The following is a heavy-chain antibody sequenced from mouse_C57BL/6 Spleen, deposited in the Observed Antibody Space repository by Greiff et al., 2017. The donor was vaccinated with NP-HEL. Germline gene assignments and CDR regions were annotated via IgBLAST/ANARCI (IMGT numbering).Heavy chain of an antibody. V-gene: IGHV1-54*01. CDR3: ARSTYYSNFFAY. CDR1: GYAFTNYL. J-gene: IGHJ3*01. D-gene: IGHD2-5*01. Sequence: QVQLQQSGAELVRPGTSVKVSCKASGYAFTNYLIEWVKQRPGQGLEWIGVINPGSGGTNYTAKFKGKATPTADKSSITAYMQLSSLTSEDSAVYFCARSTYYSNFFAYWGQGTLVTVSA. CDR2: INPGSGGT.